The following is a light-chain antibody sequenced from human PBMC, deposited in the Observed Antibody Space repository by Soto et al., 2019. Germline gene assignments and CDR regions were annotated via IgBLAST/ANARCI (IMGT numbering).Light chain of an antibody. CDR3: QESYSSSWT. Sequence: DTQMTQSPSTLSGSVGDRVTITCRASQTISSWLAWYQQKPGKAPKLLIYKASSLESGVPSRFSGSGSGTEFTLTISSLQPDDFATYYCQESYSSSWTFGQGTKVDIK. J-gene: IGKJ1*01. CDR2: KAS. V-gene: IGKV1-5*03. CDR1: QTISSW.